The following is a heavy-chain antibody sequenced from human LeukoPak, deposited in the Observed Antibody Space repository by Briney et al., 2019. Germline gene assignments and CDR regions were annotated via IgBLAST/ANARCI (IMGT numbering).Heavy chain of an antibody. V-gene: IGHV4-59*13. CDR1: VGSISSYY. Sequence: PLETLSLTCTVSVGSISSYYWSGIRQPPGKGLEWIGYIYTSGCTTYITSLKSRVTISVDTSKNQFSLKLTSVTAADTAVYYCARGAGGSYYYWGQGTLFTVSS. J-gene: IGHJ4*02. CDR3: ARGAGGSYYY. CDR2: IYTSGCT. D-gene: IGHD3-16*01.